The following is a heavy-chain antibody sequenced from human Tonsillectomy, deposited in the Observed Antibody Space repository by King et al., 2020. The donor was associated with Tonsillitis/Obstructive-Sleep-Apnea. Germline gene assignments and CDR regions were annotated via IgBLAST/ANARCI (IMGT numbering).Heavy chain of an antibody. Sequence: VQLQQWGAGLLKPSETLSLTCAVYGGSFSGYHWSWIRQPPGKGLEWIGEIDHSGSTNYNPSLKSRVTISVDTSKNQFSLKLSSVTAADTAVYYCAREGSSGWYDYWGQGTLVTVSS. CDR2: IDHSGST. D-gene: IGHD6-19*01. J-gene: IGHJ4*02. CDR3: AREGSSGWYDY. CDR1: GGSFSGYH. V-gene: IGHV4-34*01.